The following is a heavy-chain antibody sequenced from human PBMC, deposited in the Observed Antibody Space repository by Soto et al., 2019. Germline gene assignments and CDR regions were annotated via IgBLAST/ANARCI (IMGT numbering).Heavy chain of an antibody. CDR3: VKDIRDFPEYHGLDV. J-gene: IGHJ6*02. D-gene: IGHD3-3*01. Sequence: EVLLVESGGNVVQPGWSLRLSCAASGITFDDYAMHWVRQAPGKGLEWVSSISWNSGTIGYADSVKGRFTISRDNAKNSLFLQMNSLRPEDTALYYCVKDIRDFPEYHGLDVWGQGTTVTVSS. CDR1: GITFDDYA. CDR2: ISWNSGTI. V-gene: IGHV3-9*01.